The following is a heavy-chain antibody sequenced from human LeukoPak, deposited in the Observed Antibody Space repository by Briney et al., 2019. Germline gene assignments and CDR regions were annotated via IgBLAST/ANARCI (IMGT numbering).Heavy chain of an antibody. J-gene: IGHJ4*02. V-gene: IGHV3-23*01. CDR1: GFTFKNCA. CDR2: INYSGGDN. CDR3: AKDDSMTLDHFDY. Sequence: GGSLRLSCVASGFTFKNCAMSWVRQAPGGGLEWVSGINYSGGDNYYADSVKGRFTISRDSSKNTLSLQMNSLPTEDTAVYYCAKDDSMTLDHFDYWGQGALVTVSS. D-gene: IGHD4-11*01.